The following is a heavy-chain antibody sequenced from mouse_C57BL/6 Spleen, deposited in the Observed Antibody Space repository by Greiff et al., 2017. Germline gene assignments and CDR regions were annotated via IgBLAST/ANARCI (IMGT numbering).Heavy chain of an antibody. J-gene: IGHJ2*01. D-gene: IGHD2-1*01. CDR3: TRANYDDLDY. V-gene: IGHV1-15*01. Sequence: VQLQQSGAELVRPGASVTLSCKASGYTFTDYEMHWVKQTPVHGLEWIGAIDPETGGTAYNQKFKGKAILTADKSSSTAYMELRSLTSEDSAVYYCTRANYDDLDYWGQGTTLTVSS. CDR1: GYTFTDYE. CDR2: IDPETGGT.